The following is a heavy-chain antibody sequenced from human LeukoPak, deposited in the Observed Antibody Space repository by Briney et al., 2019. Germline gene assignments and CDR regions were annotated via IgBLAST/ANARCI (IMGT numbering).Heavy chain of an antibody. J-gene: IGHJ5*02. CDR1: GYTFTNYG. Sequence: EASVKVSCKASGYTFTNYGISWVRQAPGQGLEWMGWINAYNGNTDYALKLQVRVTMTTDTSTSTAYMELRSLRSDDTAVYYCARGVGYGDWFDPWGQETLVTVSS. D-gene: IGHD4/OR15-4a*01. CDR3: ARGVGYGDWFDP. V-gene: IGHV1-18*01. CDR2: INAYNGNT.